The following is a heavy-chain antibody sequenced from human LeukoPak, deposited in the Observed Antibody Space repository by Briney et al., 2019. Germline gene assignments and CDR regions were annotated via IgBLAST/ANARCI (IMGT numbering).Heavy chain of an antibody. CDR3: ASTPSGGWDFQH. J-gene: IGHJ1*01. CDR1: GGSISSSSYY. V-gene: IGHV4-39*07. Sequence: KPSETLSLTCTVSGGSISSSSYYWGWIRQPPGKGLEWIGSIYYSVSTYYNPSLKSRVTISVDRSKNQFSLKLSSVTAADTAVYYCASTPSGGWDFQHWGQGTLVTVSS. CDR2: IYYSVST. D-gene: IGHD2-15*01.